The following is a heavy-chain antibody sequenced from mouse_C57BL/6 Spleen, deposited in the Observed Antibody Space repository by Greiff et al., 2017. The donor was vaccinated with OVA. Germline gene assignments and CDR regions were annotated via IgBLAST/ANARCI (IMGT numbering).Heavy chain of an antibody. D-gene: IGHD1-1*01. CDR3: ARWHYGSSYDYAMDY. CDR1: GYAFSSYW. V-gene: IGHV1-80*01. Sequence: QVQLKQSGAELVKPGASVKISCKASGYAFSSYWMNWVKQRPGKGLEWIGQIYPGDGDTNYNGKFKGKATLTADKSTSTAYMQLSSLTSEDSAVYFCARWHYGSSYDYAMDYWGQGTSVTVSS. J-gene: IGHJ4*01. CDR2: IYPGDGDT.